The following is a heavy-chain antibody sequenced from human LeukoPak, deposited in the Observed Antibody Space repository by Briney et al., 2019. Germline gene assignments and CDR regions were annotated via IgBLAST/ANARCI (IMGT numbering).Heavy chain of an antibody. CDR1: GGSICSYY. V-gene: IGHV4-4*07. J-gene: IGHJ6*03. Sequence: PSETLSLTCTVSGGSICSYYWSWIRQPAGKGLEWIGRIYTSGSTNYNPSLKSRVTMSVDTSKNQFSLKLSSVTAADTAVYYCARDLRYFFWSRHPVNYYYYYMDVWGKGTTVTVSS. CDR2: IYTSGST. D-gene: IGHD3-3*01. CDR3: ARDLRYFFWSRHPVNYYYYYMDV.